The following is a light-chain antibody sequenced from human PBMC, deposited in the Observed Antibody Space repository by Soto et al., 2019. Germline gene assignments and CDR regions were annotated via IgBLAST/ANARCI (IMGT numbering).Light chain of an antibody. CDR1: NSNIGAGYD. Sequence: QSVLTQPPSVSGAPGQRVTISCSGSNSNIGAGYDVHWYQQLPGTAPKLLISGNSNRPIGVPDRFSGSKSGTSASLAITGLRADDEAHYSCQSHDSSLGGSAVFGGGTKLTVL. V-gene: IGLV1-40*01. J-gene: IGLJ2*01. CDR3: QSHDSSLGGSAV. CDR2: GNS.